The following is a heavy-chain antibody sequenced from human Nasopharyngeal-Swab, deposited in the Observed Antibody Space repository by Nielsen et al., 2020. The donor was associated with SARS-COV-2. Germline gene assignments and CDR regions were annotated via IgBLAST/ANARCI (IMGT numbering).Heavy chain of an antibody. Sequence: SVKVSCKASGGTFSSYAISWVRQAPGQGLEWMGGIIPIFGTANYAQKFQGRVTITADESTSTSYMELSSPRSEDTAVYYCAVGATGYYYVDVWGKGTTVTVSS. V-gene: IGHV1-69*13. CDR3: AVGATGYYYVDV. CDR1: GGTFSSYA. CDR2: IIPIFGTA. J-gene: IGHJ6*03. D-gene: IGHD1-26*01.